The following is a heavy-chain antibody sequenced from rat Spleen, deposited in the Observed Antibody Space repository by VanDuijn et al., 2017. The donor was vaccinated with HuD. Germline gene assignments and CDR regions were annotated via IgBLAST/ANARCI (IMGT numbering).Heavy chain of an antibody. V-gene: IGHV5-25*01. CDR1: GFTFSNYY. Sequence: EVQLVESGGGLVQPGRSLKLSCAASGFTFSNYYMAWVRQAPKKGLEWVATISTSGSRTYYPDSVKGRFTISRDNAKSSLYLQMNSLKSEDTATYYCARHEIGNSGPFDYWGQGVMVTVSS. CDR2: ISTSGSRT. CDR3: ARHEIGNSGPFDY. J-gene: IGHJ2*01. D-gene: IGHD4-3*01.